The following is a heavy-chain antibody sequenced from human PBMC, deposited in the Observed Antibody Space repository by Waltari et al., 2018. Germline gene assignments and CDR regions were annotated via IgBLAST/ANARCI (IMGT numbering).Heavy chain of an antibody. CDR1: GFTFSNAW. Sequence: EVQLVESGGGLVKPGGSLRLSCAASGFTFSNAWMSWVRQAPGTGLEWVGRIKSKTDGGTTDYAAPVKGRFTISRDDSKNTLYLQMNSLKTEDTAVYYCTTSTNYYDSSGYFTYYFDYWGQGTLVTVSS. D-gene: IGHD3-22*01. CDR2: IKSKTDGGTT. CDR3: TTSTNYYDSSGYFTYYFDY. V-gene: IGHV3-15*01. J-gene: IGHJ4*02.